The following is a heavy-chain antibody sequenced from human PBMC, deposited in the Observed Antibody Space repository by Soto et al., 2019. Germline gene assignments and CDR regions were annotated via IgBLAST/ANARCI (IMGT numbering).Heavy chain of an antibody. CDR1: GFTFRSYA. V-gene: IGHV3-23*01. J-gene: IGHJ3*02. CDR2: ISGSGRTT. Sequence: GGSLRLSCGASGFTFRSYAMSWVRQAPGKGLEWVSTISGSGRTTGNADSVKGRFTISRDNSKNTLYLQVNNLRAEDTAIYYCARKGPPRDAFDIWGHGTMVTVSS. CDR3: ARKGPPRDAFDI.